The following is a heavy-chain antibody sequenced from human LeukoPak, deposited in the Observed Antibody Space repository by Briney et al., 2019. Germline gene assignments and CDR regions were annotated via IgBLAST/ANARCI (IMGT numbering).Heavy chain of an antibody. D-gene: IGHD2-15*01. Sequence: QPGGSLRLSCAASGFRFDDYAMHCVWQAPGKGLEWVSGISWNSGSIGYADSVKGRFTVSRDNAKNSLYLQMNNLRAEDTALYYCAKDLTEYCSGLFDPWGQGNLVTVSS. J-gene: IGHJ5*02. CDR2: ISWNSGSI. V-gene: IGHV3-9*01. CDR3: AKDLTEYCSGLFDP. CDR1: GFRFDDYA.